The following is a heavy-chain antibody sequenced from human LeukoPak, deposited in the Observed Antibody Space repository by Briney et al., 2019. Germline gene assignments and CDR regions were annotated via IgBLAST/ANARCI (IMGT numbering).Heavy chain of an antibody. CDR1: GFTFSSYS. Sequence: GGSLRLSCAASGFTFSSYSMNWVRQAPGKGLEWVSSISSSSSYIYYADSVKGRFTISRDNAKNSLYLQMNSLRAEDTAVYYCARGGRYYYDSSGYYYGYYYYYMDVWGKGTTVTVSS. J-gene: IGHJ6*03. D-gene: IGHD3-22*01. V-gene: IGHV3-21*01. CDR3: ARGGRYYYDSSGYYYGYYYYYMDV. CDR2: ISSSSSYI.